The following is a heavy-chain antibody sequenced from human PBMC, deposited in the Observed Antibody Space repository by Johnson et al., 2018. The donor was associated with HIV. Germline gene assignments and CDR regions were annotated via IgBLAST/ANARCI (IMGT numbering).Heavy chain of an antibody. CDR3: AKDRSRLHDAFDV. J-gene: IGHJ3*01. CDR1: GFTFSRYW. V-gene: IGHV3-7*01. CDR2: IKQDGSEK. D-gene: IGHD5-24*01. Sequence: VQLVESGGGLVQPGGSLRLSCAASGFTFSRYWMSWVRQAPGKGLEWVANIKQDGSEKYYADSVKGRFTISRDNSKNTLYLQMNTLGPEDTAVYYCAKDRSRLHDAFDVWSQGTMVTVSS.